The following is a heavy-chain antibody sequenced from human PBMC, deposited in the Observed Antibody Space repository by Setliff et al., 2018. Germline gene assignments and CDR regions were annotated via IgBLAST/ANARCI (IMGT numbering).Heavy chain of an antibody. D-gene: IGHD5-18*01. J-gene: IGHJ3*02. CDR2: IYPGDSDT. Sequence: GESLKISCQASEYSFTTYWIGGVRQMPGKGLEWMGIIYPGDSDTRYSPSFQGQVTISADKSINTAYLQWSSLKASDTAMYYCARRNTAMVYGFDIWGQGTMVTVSS. CDR3: ARRNTAMVYGFDI. CDR1: EYSFTTYW. V-gene: IGHV5-51*01.